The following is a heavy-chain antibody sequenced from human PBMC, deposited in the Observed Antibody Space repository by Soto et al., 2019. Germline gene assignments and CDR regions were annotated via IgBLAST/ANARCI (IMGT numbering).Heavy chain of an antibody. CDR1: GYTFTSYG. CDR3: ARTGRAAAVAWFDP. CDR2: ISAYNGNT. D-gene: IGHD6-13*01. J-gene: IGHJ5*02. V-gene: IGHV1-18*01. Sequence: ASVKVSCKAPGYTFTSYGISWVRQAPGQGLEWMGWISAYNGNTNCAQKLQGRVTMTTDTSTSTAYMELRSLRSDDTAVYYCARTGRAAAVAWFDPWGQGTLVTVSS.